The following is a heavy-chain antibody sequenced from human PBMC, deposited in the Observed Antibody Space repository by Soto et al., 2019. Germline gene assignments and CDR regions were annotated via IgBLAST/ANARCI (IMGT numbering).Heavy chain of an antibody. J-gene: IGHJ4*02. Sequence: EVQLVESGGGLVQPGGSLRLSCAASGFTFSSYSMNWVRQAPGKGLEWVSYISSSSSTIYYADSVKGRFTISRDNAKNSLYLQMNSLRDEDTAVYYCARDCGGDCYLYYFDYWGQGTMVTVSS. CDR3: ARDCGGDCYLYYFDY. CDR2: ISSSSSTI. CDR1: GFTFSSYS. V-gene: IGHV3-48*02. D-gene: IGHD2-21*02.